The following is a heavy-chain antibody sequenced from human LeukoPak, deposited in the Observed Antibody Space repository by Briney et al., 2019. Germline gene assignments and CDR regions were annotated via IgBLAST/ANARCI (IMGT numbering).Heavy chain of an antibody. V-gene: IGHV1-69*06. J-gene: IGHJ6*04. CDR1: GGTFSSYA. Sequence: ASVKVSCKASGGTFSSYAISWVRQAPGQGLERMGGIIPIFGTANYAQKFQGRVTITADKSTSTAYMELRSLRSEDTAVYYCARDAGGCSSTSCYQRYYYYYGMDVWGKGTTVTVSS. CDR3: ARDAGGCSSTSCYQRYYYYYGMDV. CDR2: IIPIFGTA. D-gene: IGHD2-2*01.